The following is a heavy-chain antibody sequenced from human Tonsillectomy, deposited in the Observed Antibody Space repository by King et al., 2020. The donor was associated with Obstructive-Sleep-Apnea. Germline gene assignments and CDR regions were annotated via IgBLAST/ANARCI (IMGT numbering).Heavy chain of an antibody. CDR1: GFTFSSYS. CDR2: ISSSSSTI. J-gene: IGHJ4*02. V-gene: IGHV3-48*01. CDR3: ARDGGYSSSHTVGY. Sequence: VQLVESGGGLVQPGGSLRLSCAASGFTFSSYSMNWVRQAPGKGLEWVSYISSSSSTIYYADSVKGRFTISRDNAKNSLYLQMNSLRAEDTAVYYWARDGGYSSSHTVGYWGQGTLVTVSS. D-gene: IGHD6-13*01.